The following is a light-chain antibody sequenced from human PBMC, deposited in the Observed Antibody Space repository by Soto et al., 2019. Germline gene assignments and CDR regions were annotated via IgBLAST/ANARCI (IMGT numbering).Light chain of an antibody. V-gene: IGKV1-5*01. CDR2: DAS. CDR1: QSISSW. CDR3: QQYNSYSSFT. J-gene: IGKJ2*01. Sequence: DIQMTQSPSTLSASVGDRGTITCRASQSISSWLAWYQQKPGKAPKVLIYDASSLESGVPSRFSGSGSGTEFTLTIRSLQPDDFATYYCQQYNSYSSFTFGQGTKLEIK.